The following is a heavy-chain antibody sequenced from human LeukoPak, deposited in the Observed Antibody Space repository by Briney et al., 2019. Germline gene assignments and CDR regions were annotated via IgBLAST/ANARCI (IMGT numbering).Heavy chain of an antibody. CDR2: HSSSSSSI. CDR3: ATVGSTGWYYFDY. D-gene: IGHD6-19*01. Sequence: GALELSCAASGFTFRNYSMTLGRPAPGEGPEWVSYHSSSSSSIYYADSVKGRYTISRDNAKNSLYLQMNSLRAEDTAVYYCATVGSTGWYYFDYWGQGTLVTVSS. J-gene: IGHJ4*02. V-gene: IGHV3-48*01. CDR1: GFTFRNYS.